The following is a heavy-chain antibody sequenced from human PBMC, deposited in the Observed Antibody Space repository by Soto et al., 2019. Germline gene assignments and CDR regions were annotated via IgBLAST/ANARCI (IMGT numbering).Heavy chain of an antibody. J-gene: IGHJ6*02. CDR2: IYYSGST. Sequence: LSETLSLTCTVSGGSISSSSYYWGWIRQPPGKGLEWIGSIYYSGSTYYNPSLKSRVTISVDTSKNQFSLKLSSVTAADTAVYYCASSVAGNLLYGMDVWGQGTTVT. D-gene: IGHD6-19*01. CDR1: GGSISSSSYY. V-gene: IGHV4-39*01. CDR3: ASSVAGNLLYGMDV.